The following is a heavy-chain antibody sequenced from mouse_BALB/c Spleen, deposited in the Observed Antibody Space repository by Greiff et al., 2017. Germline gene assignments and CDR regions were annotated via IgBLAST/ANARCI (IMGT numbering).Heavy chain of an antibody. CDR3: ARERYDDDWYFDV. J-gene: IGHJ1*01. CDR1: GFSLTGYG. Sequence: QVQLQQSGPGLVAPSQSLSITCTVSGFSLTGYGVNWVRQPPGKGLEWLGMIWGDGSTDYNSALKSRLSISKDNSKSQVFLKMNSLQTDDTARYYCARERYDDDWYFDVWGAGTTVTVSS. V-gene: IGHV2-6-7*01. D-gene: IGHD2-14*01. CDR2: IWGDGST.